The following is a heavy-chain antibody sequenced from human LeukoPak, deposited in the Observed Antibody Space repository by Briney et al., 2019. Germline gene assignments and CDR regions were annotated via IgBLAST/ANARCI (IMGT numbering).Heavy chain of an antibody. Sequence: PGGSLRLSCAASGFTFSNYDMSWVRQAPGKGLEWVSSISDSGGSTYYADSVKGRFTISRDNSKNTLYLQMTNLKDADTAVCYCAKDLSRAVAADWFDPWDQGSLVTVSS. V-gene: IGHV3-23*01. D-gene: IGHD6-19*01. CDR3: AKDLSRAVAADWFDP. CDR1: GFTFSNYD. J-gene: IGHJ5*02. CDR2: ISDSGGST.